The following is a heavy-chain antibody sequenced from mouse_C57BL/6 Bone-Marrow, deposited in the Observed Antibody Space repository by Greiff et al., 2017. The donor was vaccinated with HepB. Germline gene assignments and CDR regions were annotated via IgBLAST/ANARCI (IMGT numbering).Heavy chain of an antibody. CDR3: AREETAQASYYFDY. J-gene: IGHJ2*01. CDR1: GYTFTSYW. Sequence: QVQLQQPGAELVMPGASVKLSCKASGYTFTSYWMHWVKQRPGQGLEWIGEIDPSDSYTNYNQKFKGKSTLTVDTSSSTAYMQLSSLTSEDSAVYYCAREETAQASYYFDYWGQGTTLTVSS. V-gene: IGHV1-69*01. CDR2: IDPSDSYT. D-gene: IGHD3-2*02.